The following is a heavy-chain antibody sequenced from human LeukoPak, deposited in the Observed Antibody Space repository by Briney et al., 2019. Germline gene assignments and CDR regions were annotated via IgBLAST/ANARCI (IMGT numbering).Heavy chain of an antibody. J-gene: IGHJ5*02. V-gene: IGHV4-31*03. CDR3: ARVRVTTLWFDP. D-gene: IGHD4-17*01. Sequence: SETLSLTCTVSGGSISSGGYYWSWIRQHPGKGLEWIGYIYYSGSTYYNPSLKSRVTISVDTSKNQFSLKLSSVTAADTAVYYCARVRVTTLWFDPWGQGTLVTVSS. CDR2: IYYSGST. CDR1: GGSISSGGYY.